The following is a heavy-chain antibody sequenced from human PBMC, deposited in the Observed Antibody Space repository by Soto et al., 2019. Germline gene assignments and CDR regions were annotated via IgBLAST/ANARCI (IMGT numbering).Heavy chain of an antibody. V-gene: IGHV3-21*01. CDR1: GFTFSSYS. D-gene: IGHD6-13*01. Sequence: GGSLRLSCAASGFTFSSYSMNWFRQAPGKGLEWVSSISSSSSYIYYADSVKGRFTISRDNAKNSLYLQMNSLRAEDTAVYYCARAAAAPGWFDPWGQGTLVTVSS. J-gene: IGHJ5*02. CDR3: ARAAAAPGWFDP. CDR2: ISSSSSYI.